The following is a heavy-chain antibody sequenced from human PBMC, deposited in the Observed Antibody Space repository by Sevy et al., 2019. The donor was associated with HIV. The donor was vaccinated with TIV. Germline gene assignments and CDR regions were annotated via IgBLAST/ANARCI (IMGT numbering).Heavy chain of an antibody. V-gene: IGHV4-39*01. CDR1: GGSISSSSYY. CDR2: IYYSGST. Sequence: SETLSLTCTVSGGSISSSSYYWGWIRQPPGKGLEGIGSIYYSGSTYYNPSLKSRVTISVDTSKNQFSRKLSSVTAADTAVYYCARSGYCSGGSCYYALYYYYYGMDVWGQGTKVTVSS. CDR3: ARSGYCSGGSCYYALYYYYYGMDV. D-gene: IGHD2-15*01. J-gene: IGHJ6*02.